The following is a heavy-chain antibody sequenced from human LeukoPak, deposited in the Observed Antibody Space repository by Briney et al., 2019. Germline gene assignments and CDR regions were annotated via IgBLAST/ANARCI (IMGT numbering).Heavy chain of an antibody. D-gene: IGHD1-26*01. J-gene: IGHJ5*02. CDR3: AKGRGSYYDWFDP. CDR1: GFTFDDYA. V-gene: IGHV3-9*01. Sequence: GGSLRLSCAASGFTFDDYAMHWVRQAPGKGLEWASGVSWNSGSIGYADSVKGRFTISRDNAKNSLYLQMNSLRAEDTALYYCAKGRGSYYDWFDPWGQGTLVTVSS. CDR2: VSWNSGSI.